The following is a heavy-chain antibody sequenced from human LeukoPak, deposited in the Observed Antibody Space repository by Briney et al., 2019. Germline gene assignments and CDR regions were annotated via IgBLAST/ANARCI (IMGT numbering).Heavy chain of an antibody. V-gene: IGHV3-30*04. D-gene: IGHD1-7*01. CDR2: ISYDGVDK. Sequence: HPGGSLRLSCAASGFTFRTYAIHWVRQAPGKGLEWVAAISYDGVDKDYADSVKGRFTISRDNSKNTMYLQMNSLRPEDTAVYYCAKASLELDEEYYYYYYMDVWGKGTTVTVSS. J-gene: IGHJ6*03. CDR3: AKASLELDEEYYYYYYMDV. CDR1: GFTFRTYA.